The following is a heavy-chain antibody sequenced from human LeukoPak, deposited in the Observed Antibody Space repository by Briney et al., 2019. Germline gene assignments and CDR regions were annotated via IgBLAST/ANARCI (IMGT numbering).Heavy chain of an antibody. CDR2: ISGSGGST. J-gene: IGHJ2*01. CDR1: GFTFSSYT. D-gene: IGHD5-12*01. V-gene: IGHV3-23*01. CDR3: ARAGVATTGDWYFDL. Sequence: GGSLRLSCAASGFTFSSYTMTWVRQAPGKGLEWVSAISGSGGSTYYADSVKGRFTISRDNANNSLYLQMNSLRADDTAVYYCARAGVATTGDWYFDLWGRGTLVTVSS.